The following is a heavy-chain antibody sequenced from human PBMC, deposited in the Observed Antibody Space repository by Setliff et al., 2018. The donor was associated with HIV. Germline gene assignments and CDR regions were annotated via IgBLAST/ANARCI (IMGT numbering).Heavy chain of an antibody. CDR2: MYMSGPS. D-gene: IGHD6-19*01. Sequence: PSETLSLTCTVSGGSISSYYWNWIRQPPGKGLEWIGYMYMSGPSNYNPSLKSRVTMSVDTSKNRFSLKLNSVTATDTAVYYCARLNQQWLVRDSGSNWFDPWGQGILVTVSS. CDR3: ARLNQQWLVRDSGSNWFDP. V-gene: IGHV4-59*08. CDR1: GGSISSYY. J-gene: IGHJ5*02.